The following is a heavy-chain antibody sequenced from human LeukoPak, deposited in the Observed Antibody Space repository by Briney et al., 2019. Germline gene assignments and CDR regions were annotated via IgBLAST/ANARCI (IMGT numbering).Heavy chain of an antibody. D-gene: IGHD3-10*01. CDR3: ARHSSNYGSGSIFDY. J-gene: IGHJ4*02. Sequence: GGSLRLSCAASEFTVSNNYMSWVRQAPGKGLEWVSVIYSGGSTYYADSVKGRFTISRDNSKNTVYLQMNSLGAEDTAVYYCARHSSNYGSGSIFDYWGQGALVTVFS. CDR1: EFTVSNNY. V-gene: IGHV3-66*04. CDR2: IYSGGST.